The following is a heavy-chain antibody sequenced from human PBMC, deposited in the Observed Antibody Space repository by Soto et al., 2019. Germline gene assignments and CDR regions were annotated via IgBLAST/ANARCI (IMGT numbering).Heavy chain of an antibody. CDR2: IHSSGSI. J-gene: IGHJ1*01. V-gene: IGHV4-30-4*01. Sequence: SETLSLTCTVSGGSISSDDYYWRWIRHAPGRGLEWIGYIHSSGSIYYNPSLKSRATMSIDTAGNQFSLKVSSGTVADTVVYYCARDLDGLHDDTSGPFPLPGWGQGTLVTVSS. CDR1: GGSISSDDYY. CDR3: ARDLDGLHDDTSGPFPLPG. D-gene: IGHD3-22*01.